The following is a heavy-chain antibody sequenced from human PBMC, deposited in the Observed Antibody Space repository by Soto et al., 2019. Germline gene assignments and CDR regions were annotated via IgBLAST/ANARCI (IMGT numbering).Heavy chain of an antibody. V-gene: IGHV1-18*01. D-gene: IGHD2-2*01. J-gene: IGHJ6*02. CDR1: GYTFTSYG. CDR2: ISAYNGNT. Sequence: QVQLVQSGAEVKKPGASVKVSCKASGYTFTSYGISWVRQAPGQGLEWMGWISAYNGNTNYAQKLQGRVTMTTDTATSTAYMELRSLRSDDTAVYYCARVRYCISTSCYGGGYYYYGMDVWGQGTTVTVSS. CDR3: ARVRYCISTSCYGGGYYYYGMDV.